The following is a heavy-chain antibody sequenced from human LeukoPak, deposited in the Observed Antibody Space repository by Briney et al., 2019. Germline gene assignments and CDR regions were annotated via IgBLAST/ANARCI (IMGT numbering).Heavy chain of an antibody. CDR1: GGSISSSSYY. CDR3: ARPTTTDAFDI. J-gene: IGHJ3*02. Sequence: SETLSLTCTVSGGSISSSSYYWGWIRQPPGKGLGWIGSIYYSGSTYYNPSLKSRVTISVDTPKNQFSLKLSSVTAADTAVYYCARPTTTDAFDIWGQGTMVTVSS. CDR2: IYYSGST. V-gene: IGHV4-39*01. D-gene: IGHD4-17*01.